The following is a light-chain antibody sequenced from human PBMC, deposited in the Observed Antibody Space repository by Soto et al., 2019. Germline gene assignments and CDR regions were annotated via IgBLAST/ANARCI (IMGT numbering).Light chain of an antibody. J-gene: IGLJ2*01. Sequence: QSALTQPASVSGSPGQSLTISCTGDISDVGGYEYVSWYQQHPDKAPKLLIYEVSNRPSGVSVRFSGSKSGNTASLTISGLQAEDEAAYYCSSYTSSTTLVVFGGGTQLTVL. V-gene: IGLV2-14*01. CDR1: ISDVGGYEY. CDR3: SSYTSSTTLVV. CDR2: EVS.